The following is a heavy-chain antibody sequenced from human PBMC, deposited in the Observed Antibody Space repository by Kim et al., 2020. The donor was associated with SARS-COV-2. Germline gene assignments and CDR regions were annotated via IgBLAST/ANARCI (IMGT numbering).Heavy chain of an antibody. CDR2: K. J-gene: IGHJ3*02. CDR3: ARDSGQISSLDI. D-gene: IGHD6-25*01. Sequence: KYHIDPGKGRFTISRDNSKSTLYLQMNSLRPDDAAVYYCARDSGQISSLDIWGRGTVVTVSS. V-gene: IGHV3-30*10.